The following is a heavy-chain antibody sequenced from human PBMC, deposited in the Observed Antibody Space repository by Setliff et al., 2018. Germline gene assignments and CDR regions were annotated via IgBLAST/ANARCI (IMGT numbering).Heavy chain of an antibody. D-gene: IGHD3-22*01. J-gene: IGHJ4*02. V-gene: IGHV1-46*01. CDR3: ARSDSSGYYFDY. CDR2: INPSSGRT. Sequence: ASVKVSCKASGYTFTSHYMHWVRQAPGLGLEWMGTINPSSGRTSYAQKFQGRVTLTTDTSTSTAYMELRSLTSDDTAVYYCARSDSSGYYFDYWGQGTLVTVSS. CDR1: GYTFTSHY.